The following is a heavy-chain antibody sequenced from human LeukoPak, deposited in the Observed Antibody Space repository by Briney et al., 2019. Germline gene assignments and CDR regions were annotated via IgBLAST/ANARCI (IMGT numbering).Heavy chain of an antibody. CDR1: GFTFSSYA. V-gene: IGHV3-23*01. CDR3: AKDGPQWEHLY. J-gene: IGHJ4*02. CDR2: ISGSGGST. D-gene: IGHD1-26*01. Sequence: GGSLRLSCAASGFTFSSYAMRWVRQAPGKGLEWVSAISGSGGSTYYADSVKGRFPISRDNSKSTLYLQMNSLRAEDTAVYYCAKDGPQWEHLYWGQGTLVTVSS.